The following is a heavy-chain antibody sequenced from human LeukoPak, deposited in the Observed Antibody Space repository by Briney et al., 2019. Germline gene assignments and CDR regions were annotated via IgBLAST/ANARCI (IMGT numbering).Heavy chain of an antibody. D-gene: IGHD4-17*01. CDR1: GYTFTSYA. CDR3: ARPLYGDYELDY. V-gene: IGHV1-3*01. J-gene: IGHJ4*02. Sequence: GASVKVSCKASGYTFTSYAMHWVRQAPGQRLEWMGWINAGNGNTKYSQKFQGRVTITRDTSASTAYTELSGLRSEDTAVYYCARPLYGDYELDYWGQGTLVTVSS. CDR2: INAGNGNT.